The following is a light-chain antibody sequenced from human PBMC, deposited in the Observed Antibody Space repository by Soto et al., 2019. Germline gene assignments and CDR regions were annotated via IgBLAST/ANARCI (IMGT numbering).Light chain of an antibody. J-gene: IGKJ4*01. CDR1: QSININ. CDR3: QQYQNWPPLT. CDR2: GAS. V-gene: IGKV3D-15*01. Sequence: EVLMTQSPATLSVSPGERVTLSCRASQSININLAWYQQTPGQAPRVLIYGASSRASGIPDRFSGSGSGTDFTLTISRLEHDDFAFYYCQQYQNWPPLTFGGGTRVDIK.